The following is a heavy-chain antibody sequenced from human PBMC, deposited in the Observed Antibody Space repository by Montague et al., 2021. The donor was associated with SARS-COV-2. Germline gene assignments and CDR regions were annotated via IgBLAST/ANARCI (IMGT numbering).Heavy chain of an antibody. CDR2: IKQDGSEK. J-gene: IGHJ4*02. CDR1: GFTFSSYW. CDR3: ARDGYGDYPFDY. Sequence: SLRLSCAAYGFTFSSYWMSWVRQAPGKGLEWVANIKQDGSEKYYVDSVKGRFTISRDNAKNSLYLQMNSLRAEDTAVYYCARDGYGDYPFDYWGQGTLVTVSS. D-gene: IGHD4-17*01. V-gene: IGHV3-7*01.